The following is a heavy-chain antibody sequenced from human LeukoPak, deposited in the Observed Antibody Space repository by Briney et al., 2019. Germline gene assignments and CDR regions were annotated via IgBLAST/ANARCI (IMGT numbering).Heavy chain of an antibody. V-gene: IGHV4-38-2*02. J-gene: IGHJ4*02. CDR3: ASLYFDWLFYFDY. CDR1: GYSISTGYY. Sequence: SETLSLTCTVSGYSISTGYYWDWIRQPPGKGLEWIGTFYHGGSTYYNPSLKSRVTISVDTSKNQFSLKLSSVTAADTAVYYCASLYFDWLFYFDYWGQGTLVTVSS. CDR2: FYHGGST. D-gene: IGHD3-9*01.